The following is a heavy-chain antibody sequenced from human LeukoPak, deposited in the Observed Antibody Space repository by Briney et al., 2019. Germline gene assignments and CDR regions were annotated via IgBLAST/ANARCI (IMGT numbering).Heavy chain of an antibody. J-gene: IGHJ4*02. CDR1: GGSISSGGYS. CDR2: IYHSGST. CDR3: ASQTPYYDSSGYWSYGY. D-gene: IGHD3-22*01. V-gene: IGHV4-30-2*05. Sequence: SQTLSLTCAVSGGSISSGGYSWSWIRQPPGKGLEWIGYIYHSGSTYYNPSLKSRVTISVDTSKNQFSLKLSSVTAADTAVYYCASQTPYYDSSGYWSYGYWGQGTLVTVSS.